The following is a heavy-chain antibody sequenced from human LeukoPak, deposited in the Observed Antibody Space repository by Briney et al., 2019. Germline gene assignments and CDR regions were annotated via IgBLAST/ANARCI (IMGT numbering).Heavy chain of an antibody. CDR1: GFTFSSYG. J-gene: IGHJ3*02. V-gene: IGHV3-23*01. CDR2: ISGSGGST. Sequence: PGGSLRLSCAASGFTFSSYGMSWVRQAPGKGLEWVSAISGSGGSTYYADSVKGRFTISRDNSKNTLYLQMNSLRAEDTAVYYCAKGGHWLLSAFDIWGQGTMVTVSS. CDR3: AKGGHWLLSAFDI. D-gene: IGHD3-9*01.